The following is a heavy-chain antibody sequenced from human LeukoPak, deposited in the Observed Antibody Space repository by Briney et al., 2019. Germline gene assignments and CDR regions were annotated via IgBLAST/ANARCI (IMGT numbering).Heavy chain of an antibody. V-gene: IGHV3-53*01. CDR1: GLSVSGNY. J-gene: IGHJ3*02. Sequence: GGSLRLSCAASGLSVSGNYMSWVPQPPGKGPEWVSVLDVGGSTYYADSVKGRFTISRDKSKNTLYLQINSLRAEDTAVYYCARGGNSGGSLRSPFDIWGRGTMVTVSS. D-gene: IGHD2-15*01. CDR2: LDVGGST. CDR3: ARGGNSGGSLRSPFDI.